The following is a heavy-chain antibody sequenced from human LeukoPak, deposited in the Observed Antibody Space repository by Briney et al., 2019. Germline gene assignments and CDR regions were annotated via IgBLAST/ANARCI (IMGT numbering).Heavy chain of an antibody. D-gene: IGHD6-19*01. CDR2: IYHSGSTT. V-gene: IGHV4-4*02. J-gene: IGHJ4*02. CDR3: ASSGIAVAGTKSDY. CDR1: GGSISSSNW. Sequence: SEALSLTCAVSGGSISSSNWWSWVRQPPGKGLEWIGEIYHSGSTTNYNPSLKSRVTISADKSKNQFSLKLSSVTAADTAVYYCASSGIAVAGTKSDYWGQGTLVTVSS.